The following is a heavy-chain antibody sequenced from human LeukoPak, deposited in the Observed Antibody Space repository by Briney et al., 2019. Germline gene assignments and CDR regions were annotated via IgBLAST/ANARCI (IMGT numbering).Heavy chain of an antibody. CDR2: IWYDGSNK. Sequence: PGVSLRLSCAASGFTFSSYGMHWVRQAPGKGLEWVALIWYDGSNKYYTDSVKGRLTISRDNSENTLYLQMNSLRAEDTATYYCAREGPRGNSQFDYWGQGTLVTVSS. D-gene: IGHD2/OR15-2a*01. CDR3: AREGPRGNSQFDY. J-gene: IGHJ4*02. CDR1: GFTFSSYG. V-gene: IGHV3-33*01.